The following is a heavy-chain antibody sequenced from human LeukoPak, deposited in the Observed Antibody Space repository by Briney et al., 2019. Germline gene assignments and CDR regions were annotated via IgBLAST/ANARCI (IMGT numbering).Heavy chain of an antibody. Sequence: SETLSLTCAVYGGSFSGYYWSWIRQPPGKGLEWIGEINRSGSTNYNPSLKSRVTISVDTSKNQFSLKLSSVTAADTAVYYCARGHRDYVWGSYRYTCWFDPWGQGTLVTVSS. V-gene: IGHV4-34*01. D-gene: IGHD3-16*02. J-gene: IGHJ5*02. CDR3: ARGHRDYVWGSYRYTCWFDP. CDR1: GGSFSGYY. CDR2: INRSGST.